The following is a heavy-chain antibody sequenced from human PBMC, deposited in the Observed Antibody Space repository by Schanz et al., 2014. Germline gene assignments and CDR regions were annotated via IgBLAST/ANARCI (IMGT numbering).Heavy chain of an antibody. D-gene: IGHD3-22*01. V-gene: IGHV3-23*01. CDR2: ITTGGNT. J-gene: IGHJ4*02. Sequence: VQLLQSGGALVQPGGSLRLSCSASGFTFSTYAMSWARQTPGKGLEWVSSITTGGNTYYRDSVKGRFIVSRDNSKNTLYLEMNRLRVDDTAVYYCAGAFDSSGYYFDYWGQGTLVTDSS. CDR1: GFTFSTYA. CDR3: AGAFDSSGYYFDY.